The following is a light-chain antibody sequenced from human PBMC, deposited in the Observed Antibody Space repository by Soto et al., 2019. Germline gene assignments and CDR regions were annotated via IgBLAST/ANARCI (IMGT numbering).Light chain of an antibody. CDR1: QSVSSN. CDR2: CAS. V-gene: IGKV3-15*01. CDR3: QQYNNWPPRT. J-gene: IGKJ1*01. Sequence: EIVMTQSPATLSVSPGERATLSCRASQSVSSNLAWYQQKPGQAPRLLIYCASTRATGIPARFSGSGSGTEFTLTISSRQAEDFAVYYCQQYNNWPPRTFGQGTKVEIK.